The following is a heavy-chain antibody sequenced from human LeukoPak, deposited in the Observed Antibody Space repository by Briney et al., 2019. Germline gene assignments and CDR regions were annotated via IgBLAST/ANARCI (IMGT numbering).Heavy chain of an antibody. D-gene: IGHD3-22*01. J-gene: IGHJ5*02. CDR3: ARKTMIVVVNWFDP. V-gene: IGHV4-59*12. CDR1: GGSIRSYY. CDR2: IYYIGGT. Sequence: SETLSPTCTVSGGSIRSYYWSWIRQPPGKGLEWIGYIYYIGGTNYNPSLKSRVTISVDTSKNQFSLKLSSVTAADTAVYYCARKTMIVVVNWFDPWGQGTLVTVSS.